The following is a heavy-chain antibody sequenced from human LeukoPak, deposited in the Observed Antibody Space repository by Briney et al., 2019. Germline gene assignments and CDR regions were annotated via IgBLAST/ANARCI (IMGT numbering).Heavy chain of an antibody. V-gene: IGHV3-23*01. Sequence: GGSLRLSCAASGFTFSTYFMSWVRQAPGKGLEWVSGISGSGGSTYYADSVKGRFTISRDNSKNTLYVQMNSLRAEDTAVYCCAKGGLGRPFDYWGQGTLVTVSS. CDR1: GFTFSTYF. J-gene: IGHJ4*02. CDR2: ISGSGGST. CDR3: AKGGLGRPFDY. D-gene: IGHD1-26*01.